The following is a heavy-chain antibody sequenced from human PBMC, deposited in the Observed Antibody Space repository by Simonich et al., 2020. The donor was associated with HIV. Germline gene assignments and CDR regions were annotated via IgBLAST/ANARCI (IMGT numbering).Heavy chain of an antibody. V-gene: IGHV1-3*01. CDR2: INAGDGNT. Sequence: QVQLVQSGAEVKKPGASVKVSCKASGYTFTSYPMHWVRQAPGQRLEWMGWINAGDGNTKYSQKFQGRVTITRDTSANTAYRELSSLRFEDTAVYYCARDLDTSGWSAWFDPWGQGTLVTVSS. CDR3: ARDLDTSGWSAWFDP. D-gene: IGHD6-19*01. CDR1: GYTFTSYP. J-gene: IGHJ5*02.